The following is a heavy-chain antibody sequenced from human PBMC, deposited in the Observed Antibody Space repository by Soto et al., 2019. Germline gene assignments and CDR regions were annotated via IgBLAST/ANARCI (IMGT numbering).Heavy chain of an antibody. CDR2: IHYSGST. CDR1: GSSVNIGTYY. Sequence: QVQLQESGPGLVKPSETLSLTCTVPGSSVNIGTYYWSRIRQPPGKGLEWIGFIHYSGSTNYNPSLKGRVTMSVDTSKNQFSLKLTSVNTADTAIYYCTRGGDPYKTGHWGQGTLVTVSS. V-gene: IGHV4-61*01. CDR3: TRGGDPYKTGH. J-gene: IGHJ4*02. D-gene: IGHD2-21*01.